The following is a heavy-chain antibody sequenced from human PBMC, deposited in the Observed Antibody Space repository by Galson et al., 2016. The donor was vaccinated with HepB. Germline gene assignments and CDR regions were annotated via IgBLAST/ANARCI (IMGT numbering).Heavy chain of an antibody. D-gene: IGHD5-12*01. CDR3: ARGRRGYSFELVYYFDY. CDR2: INPGNGNT. V-gene: IGHV1-3*01. CDR1: GYSFKSYV. J-gene: IGHJ4*02. Sequence: SVKVSCKAAGYSFKSYVLHWVRQALGQRLEWLGWINPGNGNTKYSQNFQGRVTTTRDTSASTAYMEMRSLRSDDTAVYYCARGRRGYSFELVYYFDYWGQGTLVTVSS.